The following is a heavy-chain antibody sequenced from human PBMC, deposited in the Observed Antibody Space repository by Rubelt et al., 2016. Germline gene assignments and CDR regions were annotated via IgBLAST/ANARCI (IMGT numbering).Heavy chain of an antibody. D-gene: IGHD5-18*01. CDR2: ISGSGGRT. J-gene: IGHJ4*02. V-gene: IGHV3-23*01. CDR1: GFTFSSYA. Sequence: ESGGGVVQPGRSLRLSCAASGFTFSSYAMSWVRQAPGKGLGWVSAISGSGGRTYYADSVKGRFTISRDNSKTTLYLQMNSLRAEDKAGYYCAKDPVSYGYGYDYWGQGTLVTVSS. CDR3: AKDPVSYGYGYDY.